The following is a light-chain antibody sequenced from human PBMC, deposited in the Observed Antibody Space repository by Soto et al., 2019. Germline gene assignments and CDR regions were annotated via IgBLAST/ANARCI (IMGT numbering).Light chain of an antibody. CDR1: QSVSSSY. CDR2: GAS. V-gene: IGKV3-20*01. Sequence: EIVLTQSPGTLSLSPGERATLSCRASQSVSSSYLAWYPQKPGQAPRLLIYGASSRATGIPDRFSGSGSGTDFTLTISRLESEDFAVYYCQQFGTSLLTFGGGTKVEIK. J-gene: IGKJ4*01. CDR3: QQFGTSLLT.